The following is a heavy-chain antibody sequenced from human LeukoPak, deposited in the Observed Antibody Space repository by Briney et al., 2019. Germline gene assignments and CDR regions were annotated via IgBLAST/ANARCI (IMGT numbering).Heavy chain of an antibody. CDR3: AKAGVAGTYYYFYYMDV. CDR2: ISWDGGSI. CDR1: GFTFDDYT. D-gene: IGHD6-19*01. J-gene: IGHJ6*03. V-gene: IGHV3-43*01. Sequence: GGSLRLSCAASGFTFDDYTMHWVRQAPGKGLEWVSLISWDGGSIYYADSVKGRFIISRDNKKKSLHLQLNNLRTEDTALYYCAKAGVAGTYYYFYYMDVWGKGTTVTVSS.